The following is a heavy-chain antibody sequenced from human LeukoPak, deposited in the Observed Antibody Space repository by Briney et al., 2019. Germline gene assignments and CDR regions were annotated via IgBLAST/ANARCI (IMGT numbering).Heavy chain of an antibody. CDR2: IYTSGST. CDR3: ARYFGRWDFDY. Sequence: PSQTLSLTCTVSGGSISSGSYYWRWIRQPAGKGLEWIGRIYTSGSTNYNPSLKSRVTISVDTSKNQFSLRLSSVTAADMAVYYCARYFGRWDFDYWGQGSLVTVSS. V-gene: IGHV4-61*02. J-gene: IGHJ4*02. D-gene: IGHD3-9*01. CDR1: GGSISSGSYY.